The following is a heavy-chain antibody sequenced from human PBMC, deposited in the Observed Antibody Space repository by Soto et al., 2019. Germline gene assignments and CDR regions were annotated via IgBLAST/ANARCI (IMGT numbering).Heavy chain of an antibody. CDR1: GGSISSRSYY. D-gene: IGHD6-13*01. V-gene: IGHV4-39*01. Sequence: SETMSVTCTVAGGSISSRSYYWGWIRQPPGKGLEWIGSIYYSGSTYYNPSLKSRVTISVDTSKNQFSLKLSSVTAADTAVYYCARPTERTGYSSSSFQRMSGFLWFDPWGQGTLVTAPQ. CDR2: IYYSGST. CDR3: ARPTERTGYSSSSFQRMSGFLWFDP. J-gene: IGHJ5*02.